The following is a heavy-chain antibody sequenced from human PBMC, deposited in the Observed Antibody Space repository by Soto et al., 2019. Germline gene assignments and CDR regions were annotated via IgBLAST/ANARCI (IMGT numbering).Heavy chain of an antibody. CDR3: ARGDSDCSSTSCLSWFDP. V-gene: IGHV1-2*02. J-gene: IGHJ5*02. CDR1: GYTFTGYY. D-gene: IGHD2-2*01. CDR2: INPNSGGT. Sequence: GASVKVSCKASGYTFTGYYMHWVRQAPGQGLEWMGWINPNSGGTNYAQKFQGRVTMTRDTSISTAYMELSRLRSDDTAVYYCARGDSDCSSTSCLSWFDPWGQGTLVTVSS.